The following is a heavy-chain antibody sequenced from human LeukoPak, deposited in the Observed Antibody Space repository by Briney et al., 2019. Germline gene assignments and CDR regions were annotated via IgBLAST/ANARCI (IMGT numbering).Heavy chain of an antibody. CDR1: GYTSTDCY. J-gene: IGHJ4*02. Sequence: GASVKVSCKASGYTSTDCYMHWVRQAPGQGFEWMGWINPNDGDINYAQKFQGRVTMTRDTSISTAHMEVSRLRSDDTAVYYCARANFLYCSSSTCLFDYWGQGTLVTVSS. D-gene: IGHD2-2*01. CDR3: ARANFLYCSSSTCLFDY. V-gene: IGHV1-2*02. CDR2: INPNDGDI.